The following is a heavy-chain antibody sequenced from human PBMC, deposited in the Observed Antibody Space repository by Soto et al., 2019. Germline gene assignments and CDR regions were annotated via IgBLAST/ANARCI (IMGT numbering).Heavy chain of an antibody. CDR2: IYASGDS. Sequence: QLQLQESGPGLVKPSETLSLTCTVSGGSINAYYWSWIRQPAGKGLEWIGRIYASGDSRYNPFLKSRVTMSLDTSKNQVSLKLASVTAADTAVYYCARDVGAGFGWGQGTLVTVSS. J-gene: IGHJ4*02. D-gene: IGHD3-3*01. CDR3: ARDVGAGFG. CDR1: GGSINAYY. V-gene: IGHV4-4*07.